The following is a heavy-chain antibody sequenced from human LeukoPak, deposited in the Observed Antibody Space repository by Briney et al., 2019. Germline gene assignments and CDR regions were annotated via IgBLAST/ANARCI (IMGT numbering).Heavy chain of an antibody. D-gene: IGHD6-13*01. Sequence: ASVKVSCKASGYTFTSYGISWVRQAPGQGLGWMGWISAYNGNTNYAQKLQGRVTMTTDTSTSTAYMELRSLRSDDTAVYYCTRDMDSSSWYGDAFDIWGQGTMVTVSS. CDR3: TRDMDSSSWYGDAFDI. J-gene: IGHJ3*02. CDR1: GYTFTSYG. V-gene: IGHV1-18*01. CDR2: ISAYNGNT.